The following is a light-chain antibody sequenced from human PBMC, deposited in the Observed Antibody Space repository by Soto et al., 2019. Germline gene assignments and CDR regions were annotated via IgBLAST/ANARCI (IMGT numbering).Light chain of an antibody. CDR3: QQAHSTPVT. J-gene: IGKJ3*01. CDR1: QPISRY. V-gene: IGKV1-39*01. CDR2: SAS. Sequence: DIQMTQSPSSLSAFVGDRVTITCRASQPISRYLNWYQQKPGKAPKLLIYSASSLQSGVPSRFSGSGSGTDFTLAISNLQPEDLANSYCQQAHSTPVTFGPGTTVDLK.